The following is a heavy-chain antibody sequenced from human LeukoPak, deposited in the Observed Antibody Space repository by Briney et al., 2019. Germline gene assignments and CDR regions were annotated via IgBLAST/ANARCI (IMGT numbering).Heavy chain of an antibody. J-gene: IGHJ5*02. Sequence: GGSLRLSCTASGFTFGDYAMSWFCQAPGKGLEWVGFIRSKAYGGTTEYAASVKGRFTISRDDSKSIAYLQMNSLKTEDTAVYYCTSGIKGYYDSSGYYPAFDPWGQGTLVTVSS. D-gene: IGHD3-22*01. V-gene: IGHV3-49*03. CDR1: GFTFGDYA. CDR2: IRSKAYGGTT. CDR3: TSGIKGYYDSSGYYPAFDP.